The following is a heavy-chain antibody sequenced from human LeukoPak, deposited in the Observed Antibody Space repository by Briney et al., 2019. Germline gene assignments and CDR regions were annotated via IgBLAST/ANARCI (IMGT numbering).Heavy chain of an antibody. V-gene: IGHV3-53*01. CDR2: IYSGGST. CDR3: ARDYYGDYVYLS. Sequence: QTGGSLRLSSAASGFTVSSNYMSWVRQASGKGLEWVSVIYSGGSTYYADSVKGRFTISRDNSKNTLYLQMNSLRAEDTAVYYCARDYYGDYVYLSWGQGTLVTVSS. J-gene: IGHJ4*02. D-gene: IGHD4-17*01. CDR1: GFTVSSNY.